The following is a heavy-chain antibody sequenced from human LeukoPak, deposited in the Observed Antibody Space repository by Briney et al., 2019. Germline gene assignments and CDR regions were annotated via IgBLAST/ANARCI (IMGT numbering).Heavy chain of an antibody. CDR2: IYTSGST. Sequence: SETLSLTCTVSGGSISSYYWSWIRQPPGKGLGWIGHIYTSGSTNYNPSLKSRVTISVDTSKNQFSLKLSSVTAADTAVYYCARRSQVGATAVWFDPWGQGTLVTVSS. CDR3: ARRSQVGATAVWFDP. J-gene: IGHJ5*02. V-gene: IGHV4-4*09. D-gene: IGHD1-26*01. CDR1: GGSISSYY.